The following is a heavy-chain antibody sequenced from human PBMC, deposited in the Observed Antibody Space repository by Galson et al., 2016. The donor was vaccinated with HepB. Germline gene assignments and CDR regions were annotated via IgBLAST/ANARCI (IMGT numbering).Heavy chain of an antibody. CDR1: GDSISSRY. CDR2: IYYSGST. V-gene: IGHV4-59*11. CDR3: ARHLSGTWYVGGGNYYYGMDV. Sequence: SETLSLTCTVSGDSISSRYWSWVRQPPGKGLEWIGNIYYSGSTNYNPSLKSRVSISVDRTKNQFSLKLSSVPAADTAVYFCARHLSGTWYVGGGNYYYGMDVWGQGTTVTVSS. D-gene: IGHD6-13*01. J-gene: IGHJ6*02.